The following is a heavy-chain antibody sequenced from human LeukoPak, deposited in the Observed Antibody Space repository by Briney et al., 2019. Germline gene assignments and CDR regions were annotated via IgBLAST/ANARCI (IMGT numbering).Heavy chain of an antibody. J-gene: IGHJ6*02. V-gene: IGHV1-18*01. CDR1: GYTFTSYG. CDR3: AREALPRAPMDV. Sequence: ASVKVSRKASGYTFTSYGISWVRQAPGQGLEWMGWISAYNGNTNYAQKLQGRVTMTTDTSTSTAYMELRSLRADDTAVYYCAREALPRAPMDVWGQGTTVTVSS. CDR2: ISAYNGNT. D-gene: IGHD1-26*01.